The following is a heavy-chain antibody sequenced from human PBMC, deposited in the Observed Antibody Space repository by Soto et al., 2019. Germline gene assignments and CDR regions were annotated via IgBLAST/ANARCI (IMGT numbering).Heavy chain of an antibody. J-gene: IGHJ4*02. V-gene: IGHV4-30-2*01. Sequence: SETLSLTCAVSGGSISSGGYSWSWIRQPPGKGLEWIGYIYHSGSTYYNPSLKSRVTISVDRSKNQFSLKLSSVTAADTAVYYCARVRERLLVDYWGQGTLVTVSS. CDR1: GGSISSGGYS. CDR2: IYHSGST. D-gene: IGHD2-8*02. CDR3: ARVRERLLVDY.